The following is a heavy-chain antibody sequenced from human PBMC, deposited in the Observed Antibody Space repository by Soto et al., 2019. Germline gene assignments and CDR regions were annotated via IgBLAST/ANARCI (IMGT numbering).Heavy chain of an antibody. D-gene: IGHD3-10*01. Sequence: SLRLSCAASGFTFSSYGMHWVRQAPGKGLEWVAVISYDGSNKYYADSVKGRFTISRDNSKNTLYLQMNSLRAEDTAVYYCAKGLSLLVVRGVNDAFDIWGQGTMVTVSS. V-gene: IGHV3-30*18. CDR3: AKGLSLLVVRGVNDAFDI. CDR1: GFTFSSYG. J-gene: IGHJ3*02. CDR2: ISYDGSNK.